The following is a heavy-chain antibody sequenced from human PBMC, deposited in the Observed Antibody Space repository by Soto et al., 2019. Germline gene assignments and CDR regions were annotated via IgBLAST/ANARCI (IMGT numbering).Heavy chain of an antibody. D-gene: IGHD2-2*01. V-gene: IGHV3-66*01. CDR1: GFSVTNNS. Sequence: EVPVVESSGVLVQPGGSLRLSCAASGFSVTNNSMNWFRQAPGKGLEWVSIIDIGGNTYYADSVKDRFNISRDNSRNTLLLVMDSLGAEDTAVYYCARGRGSTGYLGREHYFDYWGQGTLVTVSP. J-gene: IGHJ4*02. CDR2: IDIGGNT. CDR3: ARGRGSTGYLGREHYFDY.